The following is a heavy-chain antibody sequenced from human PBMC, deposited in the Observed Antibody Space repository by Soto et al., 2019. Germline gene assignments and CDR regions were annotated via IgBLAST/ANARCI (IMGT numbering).Heavy chain of an antibody. CDR1: GGSFSSYA. J-gene: IGHJ4*02. V-gene: IGHV1-69*13. CDR3: ARALYYDSSGYYPAFDY. Sequence: SVKVSCKACGGSFSSYAISWVRQAPGQGLEWMGGIIPIFGTANYAQKFQGRVTITADESTSTAYMELSSLRSEDTAVYYCARALYYDSSGYYPAFDYWGQGTLVTVSS. D-gene: IGHD3-22*01. CDR2: IIPIFGTA.